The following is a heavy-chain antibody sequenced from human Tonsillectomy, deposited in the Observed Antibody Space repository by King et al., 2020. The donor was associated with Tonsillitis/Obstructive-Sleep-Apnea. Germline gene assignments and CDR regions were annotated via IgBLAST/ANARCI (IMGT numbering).Heavy chain of an antibody. CDR1: GGSISSPNW. J-gene: IGHJ4*02. Sequence: LPLQESGPGLVKPSGTLYLTCAVSGGSISSPNWWSWVRQPPGKGLEWIGEIYHSGTTNYNPSLQSRVTISVDKSKNHFSLKLNSVTAADTAVYYCARVEGSGSYSPFDSWGRGTLVTVSS. CDR3: ARVEGSGSYSPFDS. CDR2: IYHSGTT. V-gene: IGHV4-4*02. D-gene: IGHD3-10*01.